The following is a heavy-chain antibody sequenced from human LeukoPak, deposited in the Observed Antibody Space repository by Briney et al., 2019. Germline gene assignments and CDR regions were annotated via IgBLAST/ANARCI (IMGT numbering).Heavy chain of an antibody. Sequence: ASVKVSGKASGYTFSDYDIHWVRHAPGKGLEWMGRIDTEDGETIYAERFQGRVTITADTSTNTAHMELTSLRSDDTAVYYCTTDRVDRSFDVWGKGTAV. J-gene: IGHJ6*03. D-gene: IGHD3-10*01. CDR1: GYTFSDYD. V-gene: IGHV1-69-2*01. CDR2: IDTEDGET. CDR3: TTDRVDRSFDV.